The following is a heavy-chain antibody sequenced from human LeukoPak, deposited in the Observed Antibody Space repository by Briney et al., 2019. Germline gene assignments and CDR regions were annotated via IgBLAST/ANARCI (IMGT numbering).Heavy chain of an antibody. J-gene: IGHJ6*03. V-gene: IGHV3-21*01. Sequence: GGSLRLSCAASGFTFSSYWMSWVRQAPGKGLEWVSSISSSSSYIYYADSVKGRFTISRDNAKNSLYLQMNSLRAEDTAVYYCARDPARYFDWPAPSRMDVWGKGTTVTISS. D-gene: IGHD3-9*01. CDR1: GFTFSSYW. CDR3: ARDPARYFDWPAPSRMDV. CDR2: ISSSSSYI.